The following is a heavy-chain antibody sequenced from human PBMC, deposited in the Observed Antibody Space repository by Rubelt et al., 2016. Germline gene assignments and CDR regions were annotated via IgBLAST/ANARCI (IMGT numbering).Heavy chain of an antibody. D-gene: IGHD2-15*01. CDR1: AGSVSTYY. J-gene: IGHJ5*02. CDR2: IHYSGNT. V-gene: IGHV4-59*02. CDR3: ARLHCDGRGCTVRYFDT. Sequence: QVQLQESGPGLVKPSETLSLTCTVSAGSVSTYYWAWMRQSPGKGLGWIGYIHYSGNTNYNPSLKRRLSVSVDTSNNQFARNSTSVTAADTAVYYCARLHCDGRGCTVRYFDTWGRGTLVTVSS.